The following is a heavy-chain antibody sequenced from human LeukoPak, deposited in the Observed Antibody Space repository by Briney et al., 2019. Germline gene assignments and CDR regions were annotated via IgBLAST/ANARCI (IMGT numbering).Heavy chain of an antibody. V-gene: IGHV1-8*01. CDR2: MNPNSGNT. J-gene: IGHJ4*02. CDR1: GYTFTSYD. D-gene: IGHD3-10*01. Sequence: GASVKVSCKASGYTFTSYDINWVRQATGQGLEWMGWMNPNSGNTGYAQKFQGRVTMTRNTSISTAYMELSSLRSEDTAVYYCARSITMVRGVSSPFDYWGQGTLVTVSS. CDR3: ARSITMVRGVSSPFDY.